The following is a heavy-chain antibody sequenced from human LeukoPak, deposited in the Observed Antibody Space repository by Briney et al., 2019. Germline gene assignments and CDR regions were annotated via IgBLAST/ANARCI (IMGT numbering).Heavy chain of an antibody. D-gene: IGHD4-17*01. V-gene: IGHV1-2*02. CDR1: GYTFTSYY. CDR3: AVDKQRTLTFDY. Sequence: ASVKVSCKASGYTFTSYYMRWVRHAPGQGLEWMGWINPNSGGTNYAQKFQGRVTMTRDTSISTAYMELSRLRSDDTAVYYCAVDKQRTLTFDYWGQGTLVTVSS. J-gene: IGHJ4*01. CDR2: INPNSGGT.